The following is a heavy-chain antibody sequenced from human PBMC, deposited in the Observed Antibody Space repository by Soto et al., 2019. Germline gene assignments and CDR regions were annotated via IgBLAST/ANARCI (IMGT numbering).Heavy chain of an antibody. CDR3: ARHRDQVWYYYDSSGPQRPLAI. CDR1: GGSISSSSYY. V-gene: IGHV4-39*01. CDR2: IYYSGST. J-gene: IGHJ3*02. D-gene: IGHD3-22*01. Sequence: SETLSLTCTVSGGSISSSSYYWGWIRQPPGKGLEWIGNIYYSGSTYYNPSLKSRVTISVDTSKNQFSLKLSSVTAADTAVYYCARHRDQVWYYYDSSGPQRPLAIWGQGTMVTVSS.